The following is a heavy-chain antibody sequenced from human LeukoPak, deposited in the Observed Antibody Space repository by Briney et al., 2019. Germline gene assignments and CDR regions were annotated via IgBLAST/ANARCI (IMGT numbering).Heavy chain of an antibody. CDR3: GRRYCSSTSCHFDY. V-gene: IGHV4-4*09. D-gene: IGHD2-2*01. J-gene: IGHJ4*02. CDR1: GGSISSYY. CDR2: IYTSGST. Sequence: ASETLSLTCTVSGGSISSYYWSWIRQPPGKGLEWIGYIYTSGSTNYNPSLKSRVTISVDTSKNQFSLKLSSVTAADTAVYYCGRRYCSSTSCHFDYWGQGTLVTVSS.